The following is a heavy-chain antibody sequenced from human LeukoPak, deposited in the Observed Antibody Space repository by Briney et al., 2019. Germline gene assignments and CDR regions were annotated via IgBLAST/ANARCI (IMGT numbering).Heavy chain of an antibody. CDR3: AKGTDSSSWDPFDY. CDR2: ISWNSGSI. J-gene: IGHJ4*02. D-gene: IGHD6-13*01. V-gene: IGHV3-9*01. CDR1: GFTFDDYA. Sequence: PGRSLRLSCAASGFTFDDYAMHWVRQAPGKGLEWVSGISWNSGSIGYADSVKGRFTISRDNAKNSLYLQMNSLRAEDTALYYCAKGTDSSSWDPFDYWGQGTLVTVSS.